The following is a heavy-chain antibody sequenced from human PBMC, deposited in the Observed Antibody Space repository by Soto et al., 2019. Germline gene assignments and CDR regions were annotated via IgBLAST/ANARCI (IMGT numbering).Heavy chain of an antibody. CDR2: ISYDGSNI. CDR1: GFTFSSYA. V-gene: IGHV3-30-3*01. D-gene: IGHD6-6*01. J-gene: IGHJ6*02. Sequence: QVQLVESGGGVVQPGRSLRLSCAASGFTFSSYAMHWVRQAPGKGLEWVAVISYDGSNIYYADSVKGRFTISRDNSKNTLYLQMNSLRAEDTAVYYCARDSGSSSPKTYYYYGMDVWGQGTTVTVSS. CDR3: ARDSGSSSPKTYYYYGMDV.